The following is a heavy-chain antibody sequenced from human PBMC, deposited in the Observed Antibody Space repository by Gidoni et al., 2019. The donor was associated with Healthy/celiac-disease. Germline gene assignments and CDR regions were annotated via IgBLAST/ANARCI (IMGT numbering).Heavy chain of an antibody. Sequence: GGSICSSSYYLGWIRQPPGKGLEWIGSLYYRGSTYYNPSLQSRVTISVDTSKNQFSLKLSSVTAADTAVYYCASFACHDWYFFCPPPEEKQAHVYWGQGTLVTVSS. J-gene: IGHJ4*02. CDR3: ASFACHDWYFFCPPPEEKQAHVY. CDR1: GGSICSSSYY. V-gene: IGHV4-39*07. D-gene: IGHD3-9*01. CDR2: LYYRGST.